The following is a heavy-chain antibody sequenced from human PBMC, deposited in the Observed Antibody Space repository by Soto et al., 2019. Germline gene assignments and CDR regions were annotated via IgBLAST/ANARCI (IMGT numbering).Heavy chain of an antibody. Sequence: PSETLSLTCTVSGGSISSSSYYWGWIRQPPGKGLEWIGSIFYRGNTYYNPSLKSRVTISVDTSKNQFSLKLTSVTAADTAVYYCARTNYYDSSGYYYRYFDYWGRGTLVTVSS. V-gene: IGHV4-39*01. J-gene: IGHJ4*01. CDR3: ARTNYYDSSGYYYRYFDY. D-gene: IGHD3-22*01. CDR1: GGSISSSSYY. CDR2: IFYRGNT.